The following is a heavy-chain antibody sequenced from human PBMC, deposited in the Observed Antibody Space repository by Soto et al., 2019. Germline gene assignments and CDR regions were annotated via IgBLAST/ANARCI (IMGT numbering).Heavy chain of an antibody. CDR3: AGVDTAMAGNAFDI. CDR2: IYYSGST. J-gene: IGHJ3*02. CDR1: GGSISSSSYY. D-gene: IGHD5-18*01. Sequence: PSETLSLICTVSGGSISSSSYYWGWIRQPPGKGLEWIGSIYYSGSTYYNPSLKSRVTISVDTSKNQFSLKLSSVTAADTAVYYCAGVDTAMAGNAFDIWGQGTMVTVSS. V-gene: IGHV4-39*01.